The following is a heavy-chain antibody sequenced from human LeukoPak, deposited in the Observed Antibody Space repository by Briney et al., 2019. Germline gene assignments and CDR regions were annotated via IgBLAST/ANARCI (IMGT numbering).Heavy chain of an antibody. J-gene: IGHJ4*02. Sequence: GGSLRLSCAASGFTFSDYYMSWIRQAPGKGLEWVSYTGSSSSYTNYADSVKGRFTISRDNAKNSLYLQMNRLRVEDTAVYYCARAGTFGVIYPPDYWGQGTLVTVSS. V-gene: IGHV3-11*06. CDR1: GFTFSDYY. D-gene: IGHD3-3*01. CDR2: TGSSSSYT. CDR3: ARAGTFGVIYPPDY.